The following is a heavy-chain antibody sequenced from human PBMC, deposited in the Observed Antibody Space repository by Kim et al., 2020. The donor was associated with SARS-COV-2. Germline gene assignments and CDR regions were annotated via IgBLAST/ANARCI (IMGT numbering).Heavy chain of an antibody. Sequence: GGSLRLSCAASGFTFSSYSMNWVRQAPGKGLEWVSSISSSSSYIYYADSVKGRFTISRDNAKNSLYLQMNSLRAEDTAVYYCASGAAYCGGDCYHNIDYWGQGTLVTVSS. CDR1: GFTFSSYS. J-gene: IGHJ4*02. CDR3: ASGAAYCGGDCYHNIDY. CDR2: ISSSSSYI. V-gene: IGHV3-21*01. D-gene: IGHD2-21*02.